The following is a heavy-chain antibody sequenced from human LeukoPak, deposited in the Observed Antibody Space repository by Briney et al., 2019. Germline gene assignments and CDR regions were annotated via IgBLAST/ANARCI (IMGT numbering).Heavy chain of an antibody. V-gene: IGHV3-23*01. CDR2: ITGSGGNT. D-gene: IGHD6-13*01. Sequence: GGSLRLSCAASGFIFSSYSMSWVRQAPGKGLEWVSVITGSGGNTYYADSVKGRFTISKGNSKNTVYLQMSSLRVDDTAVYYCAKAASSSWPSYYYGMDVWGQGTTVTVSS. J-gene: IGHJ6*02. CDR1: GFIFSSYS. CDR3: AKAASSSWPSYYYGMDV.